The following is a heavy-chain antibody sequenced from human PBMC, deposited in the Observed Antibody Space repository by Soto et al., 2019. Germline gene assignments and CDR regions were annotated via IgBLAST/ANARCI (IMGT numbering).Heavy chain of an antibody. J-gene: IGHJ1*01. CDR3: AKPGYSSDWSRFQH. D-gene: IGHD6-19*01. Sequence: VQLLESGGGLVQPGGSLRLSCAASGFSFSNNGMGWVRQAPGKGLEWVSGISGSGGTTYYADSVRGRFTISRDNSKNTLYLQMSSLRAEDTAVYYCAKPGYSSDWSRFQHWGQGTLITVSS. CDR1: GFSFSNNG. V-gene: IGHV3-23*01. CDR2: ISGSGGTT.